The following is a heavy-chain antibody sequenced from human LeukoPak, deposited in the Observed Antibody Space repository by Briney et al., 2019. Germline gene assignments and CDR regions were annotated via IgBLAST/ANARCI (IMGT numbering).Heavy chain of an antibody. V-gene: IGHV1-18*01. Sequence: ASVKVSCKASGYTFTSYGISWVRQAPGQGLEWMGWISAYNGNTNYAQKLQGRVTMTTVTSTSTAYMELRSLRSDDTAVYYCATSGAARPQYNWFDPWGQGTLVTVSS. D-gene: IGHD6-6*01. CDR3: ATSGAARPQYNWFDP. CDR1: GYTFTSYG. CDR2: ISAYNGNT. J-gene: IGHJ5*02.